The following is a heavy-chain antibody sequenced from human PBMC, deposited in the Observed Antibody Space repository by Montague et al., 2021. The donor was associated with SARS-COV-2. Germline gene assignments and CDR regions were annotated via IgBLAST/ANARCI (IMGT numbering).Heavy chain of an antibody. CDR3: ANRGVRYFDAQGVWYYFDY. V-gene: IGHV3-48*03. CDR1: GFIFSSYE. CDR2: ISNSGDTK. D-gene: IGHD3-9*01. J-gene: IGHJ4*02. Sequence: SLRLSCAASGFIFSSYEMNWVRQAPGKGLEWVSYISNSGDTKYYADSVKGRFTISRDNSKNTLYLQMNSLRAEDTAVYYCANRGVRYFDAQGVWYYFDYWGQGTLVTVSS.